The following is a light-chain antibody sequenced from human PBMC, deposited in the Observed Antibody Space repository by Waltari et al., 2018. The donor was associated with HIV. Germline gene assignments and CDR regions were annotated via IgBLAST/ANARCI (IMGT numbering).Light chain of an antibody. V-gene: IGLV2-18*02. CDR1: SSDVGNYNR. Sequence: QSALTQPPSVSGSPGQSVTISCTGPSSDVGNYNRFSWYQQPPGSAPKLMIYEVSNRPSGVPRRFSGSKSGNTASLTISGLQAEDEADYYCSSYTSSNTFVVFGGGTKLTVL. CDR2: EVS. J-gene: IGLJ2*01. CDR3: SSYTSSNTFVV.